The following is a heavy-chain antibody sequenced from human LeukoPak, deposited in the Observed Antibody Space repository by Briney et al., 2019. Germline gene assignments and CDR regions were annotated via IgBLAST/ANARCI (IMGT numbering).Heavy chain of an antibody. CDR2: IYYSGST. CDR3: ARAAYSGSYHSDY. Sequence: TSETLSLTCTVSGGSVNSGSYYWNWIRQPPGRGLEWIGYIYYSGSTNYNPSLKSRVTISVDTSKNQFSLKLSSVTAADTAVYYCARAAYSGSYHSDYWGQGTLVTVSS. CDR1: GGSVNSGSYY. V-gene: IGHV4-61*01. D-gene: IGHD1-26*01. J-gene: IGHJ4*02.